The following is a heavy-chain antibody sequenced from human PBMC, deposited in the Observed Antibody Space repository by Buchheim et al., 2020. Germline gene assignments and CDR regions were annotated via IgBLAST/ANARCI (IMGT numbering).Heavy chain of an antibody. D-gene: IGHD2-21*02. V-gene: IGHV3-23*01. Sequence: EVQLLESGGGLVQPGGSLRLSCAASGFTFSSYAMSWVRQAPGKGLEWVSAISGSGGSTYYADSVKGRFPISRDNSKKTLYLQMNSLRAEDTAVYYCAKDGCGGDCYSSGLDPWGQGTL. CDR2: ISGSGGST. CDR1: GFTFSSYA. J-gene: IGHJ5*02. CDR3: AKDGCGGDCYSSGLDP.